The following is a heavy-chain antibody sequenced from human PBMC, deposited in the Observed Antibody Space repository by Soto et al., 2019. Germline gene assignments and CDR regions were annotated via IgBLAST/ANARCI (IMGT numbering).Heavy chain of an antibody. CDR3: ARPAHSSSWLSFSY. Sequence: QVTLKESGPVLVKPTETLTLTCTVSGFSLSNARMGVSWIRQPSGKALEWLAHIFWNDETSYSPSLRSRLTISKDTSKSQVVLTMTNMDPVDTATYYCARPAHSSSWLSFSYWGQGTLVTVSS. J-gene: IGHJ4*02. V-gene: IGHV2-26*01. CDR1: GFSLSNARMG. D-gene: IGHD6-13*01. CDR2: IFWNDET.